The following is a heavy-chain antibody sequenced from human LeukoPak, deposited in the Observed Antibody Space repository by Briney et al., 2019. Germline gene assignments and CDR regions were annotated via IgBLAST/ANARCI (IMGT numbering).Heavy chain of an antibody. Sequence: GGSLRLSCAASGFTFNSYWMSWFRQAPGKGLEWVANINRDGSQKNYVDSVKGRFTISRDNAKNSLYLQMNNLRAEDTAVYYCASARLYSSSWYCYFDYWGRGTLVTVSS. J-gene: IGHJ4*02. CDR3: ASARLYSSSWYCYFDY. V-gene: IGHV3-7*01. D-gene: IGHD6-13*01. CDR2: INRDGSQK. CDR1: GFTFNSYW.